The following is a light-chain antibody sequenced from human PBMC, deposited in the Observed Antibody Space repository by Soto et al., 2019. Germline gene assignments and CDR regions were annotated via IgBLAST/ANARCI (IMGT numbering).Light chain of an antibody. CDR1: NSNIGGGYD. J-gene: IGLJ3*02. Sequence: QSVLTQPPSVSGAPGQTVTISCTGSNSNIGGGYDVHWYQQLPGTAPKLLIYANNNRPSGVPDRFSGSKSGTSASLAITGLLAEDEADYYCQSYDNSLNVVFGGGTKVTVL. V-gene: IGLV1-40*01. CDR3: QSYDNSLNVV. CDR2: ANN.